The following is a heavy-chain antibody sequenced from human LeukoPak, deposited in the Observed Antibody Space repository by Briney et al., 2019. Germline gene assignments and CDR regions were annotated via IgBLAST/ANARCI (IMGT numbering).Heavy chain of an antibody. Sequence: GGSLRLSCAASGFKFSDYYMSWIRQAPGKGLECVSYISSSGSAKYYADSVKGRFSISRDNAKNSLYLQMNSLRADDTGVYYCAREKAYDTTRHDSWGQGTLVTVSS. CDR2: ISSSGSAK. CDR3: AREKAYDTTRHDS. V-gene: IGHV3-11*04. J-gene: IGHJ5*02. D-gene: IGHD3-22*01. CDR1: GFKFSDYY.